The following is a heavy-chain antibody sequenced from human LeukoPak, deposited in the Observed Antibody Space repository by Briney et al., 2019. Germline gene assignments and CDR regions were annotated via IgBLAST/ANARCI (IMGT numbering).Heavy chain of an antibody. J-gene: IGHJ4*02. CDR2: IYYTGT. Sequence: PSDTLSLTCTVSGGSVTDYYWSWLRQSPGKGLEWIGYIYYTGTSYNPSLKSRVTISADTAKNQFSLKLISVTAADTAVYYCASRKLGNDYWGQGTLVTVSS. D-gene: IGHD7-27*01. CDR3: ASRKLGNDY. V-gene: IGHV4-59*02. CDR1: GGSVTDYY.